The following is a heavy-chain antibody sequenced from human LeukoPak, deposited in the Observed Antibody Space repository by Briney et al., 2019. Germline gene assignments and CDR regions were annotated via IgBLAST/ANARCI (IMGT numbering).Heavy chain of an antibody. D-gene: IGHD2-2*01. V-gene: IGHV6-1*01. CDR3: ARRLTQYDCFDP. J-gene: IGHJ5*02. Sequence: SQTLSLTCAIAGDSVSSNSVTWNWIRQSPSRGLEWLGRTYYRSTWYNDYAVSVRGRITVNPDTSKNQFSLHLNSVTPEDTAVYYCARRLTQYDCFDPWGQGILVTVSS. CDR2: TYYRSTWYN. CDR1: GDSVSSNSVT.